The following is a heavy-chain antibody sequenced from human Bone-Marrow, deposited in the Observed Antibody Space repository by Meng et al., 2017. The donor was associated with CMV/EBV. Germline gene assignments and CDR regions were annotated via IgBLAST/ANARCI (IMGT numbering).Heavy chain of an antibody. CDR2: IHWNNDK. CDR1: GFSLSATGVG. Sequence: GPTLVQATDTVTLTCTFSGFSLSATGVGVGWIRQPQGKALEWLAMIHWNNDKRYSASLKRRITITKDSFRNQVVLTMSKMDPVDTGTYSCAHKVTDASIGSYGGAFHFRGQGTLVTVSS. D-gene: IGHD3-16*01. V-gene: IGHV2-5*01. CDR3: AHKVTDASIGSYGGAFHF. J-gene: IGHJ4*02.